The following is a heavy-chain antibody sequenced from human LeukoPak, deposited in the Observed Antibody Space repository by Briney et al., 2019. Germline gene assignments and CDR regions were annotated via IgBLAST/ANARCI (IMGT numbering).Heavy chain of an antibody. J-gene: IGHJ5*02. Sequence: PGGSLRFSCAASGFTFSSYAMSWVRQAPGKGLEWVSAISGSGGSTYCADSVKGRFTISRDNSKNTLYLQMNSLRAEDTAVYYCATAEYQLPGGEFDPWGQGTLVTVSS. CDR3: ATAEYQLPGGEFDP. CDR2: ISGSGGST. CDR1: GFTFSSYA. D-gene: IGHD2-2*01. V-gene: IGHV3-23*01.